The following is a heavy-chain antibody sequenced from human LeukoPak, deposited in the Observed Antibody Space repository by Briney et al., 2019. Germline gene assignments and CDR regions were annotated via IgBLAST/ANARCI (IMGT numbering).Heavy chain of an antibody. CDR2: ISGSGGST. Sequence: TGGSLRLSCAASGFMFSSHGMNWVRQAPGKGLEWVSAISGSGGSTYYADSVKGRFTISRDNSKNTLYLQMNSLRAEDTAVYYCAKPGGCGSTSCHAGGFDYWGQGTLVTVSS. J-gene: IGHJ4*02. D-gene: IGHD2-2*01. CDR1: GFMFSSHG. V-gene: IGHV3-23*01. CDR3: AKPGGCGSTSCHAGGFDY.